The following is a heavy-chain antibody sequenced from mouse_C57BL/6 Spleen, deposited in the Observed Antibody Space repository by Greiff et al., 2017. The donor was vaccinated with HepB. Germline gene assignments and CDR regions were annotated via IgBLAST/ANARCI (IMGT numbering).Heavy chain of an antibody. J-gene: IGHJ3*01. CDR3: ERTGLGRTWFAY. Sequence: QVQLQQPGAELVRPGSSVKLSCKASGYTFTSYWMDWVKQRPGQGLEWIGNIYPSDSETHYNQKFKNKTTLTVDKSSSTDYMQLSSLTSEDSAVYSCERTGLGRTWFAYWGQGTLVTVSA. CDR1: GYTFTSYW. V-gene: IGHV1-61*01. D-gene: IGHD4-1*01. CDR2: IYPSDSET.